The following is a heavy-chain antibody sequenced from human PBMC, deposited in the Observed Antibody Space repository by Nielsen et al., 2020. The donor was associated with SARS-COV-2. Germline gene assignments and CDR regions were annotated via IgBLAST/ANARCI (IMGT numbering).Heavy chain of an antibody. CDR1: GFTFSSYW. CDR2: IKQDGSEK. J-gene: IGHJ6*02. V-gene: IGHV3-7*01. Sequence: GESLKISCAASGFTFSSYWMSWVRQAPGKGLEWVANIKQDGSEKYYVDSVKGRFTISRDNAKNSLYLQMNSLRAEDTAVYYCARDRGMAGMYYYGMDVWGQGTTVTVSS. D-gene: IGHD6-19*01. CDR3: ARDRGMAGMYYYGMDV.